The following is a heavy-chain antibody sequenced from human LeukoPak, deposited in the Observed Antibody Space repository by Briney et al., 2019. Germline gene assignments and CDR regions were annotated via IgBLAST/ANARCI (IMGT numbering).Heavy chain of an antibody. Sequence: SGGSLRLSCAASGFTVSSNYMSWIRQAPGKGLEWLSYISISATTIYYADSVKGRFTISRDNAQNSLYLQMNSLRAEDTAVYYCARRLFGVLATGAFDIWGQGTMVTVSS. CDR3: ARRLFGVLATGAFDI. D-gene: IGHD5-12*01. J-gene: IGHJ3*02. V-gene: IGHV3-11*01. CDR2: ISISATTI. CDR1: GFTVSSNY.